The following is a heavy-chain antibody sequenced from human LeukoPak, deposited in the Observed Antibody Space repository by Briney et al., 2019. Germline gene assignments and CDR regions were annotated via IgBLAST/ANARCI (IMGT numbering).Heavy chain of an antibody. CDR1: GFTFSTFA. Sequence: GGSLRLSCAASGFTFSTFAMIWVRQPPGKGLEWVSSIFPSGGEIHYADSVKGRFTISRDNAKNSLYLQMNSLRAEDTAVYYCARDDQAAAGTGYYYYYMDVWGKGTTVTVSS. J-gene: IGHJ6*03. V-gene: IGHV3-21*01. D-gene: IGHD6-13*01. CDR3: ARDDQAAAGTGYYYYYMDV. CDR2: IFPSGGEI.